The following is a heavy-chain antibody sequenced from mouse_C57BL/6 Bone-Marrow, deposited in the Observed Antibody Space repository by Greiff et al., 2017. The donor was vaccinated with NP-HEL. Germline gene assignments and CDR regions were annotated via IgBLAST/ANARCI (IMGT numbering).Heavy chain of an antibody. CDR1: GYTFTDYY. CDR2: INPNNGGT. D-gene: IGHD2-1*01. CDR3: ASNYLYYAMDY. V-gene: IGHV1-26*01. Sequence: VQLQQSGPELVKPGASVKISCKASGYTFTDYYMNWVKQSHGKSLEWIGDINPNNGGTSYNQKFKGKATLTVDKSSSTAYMELRSLTSEDSADYYCASNYLYYAMDYWGEGTSVTVSS. J-gene: IGHJ4*01.